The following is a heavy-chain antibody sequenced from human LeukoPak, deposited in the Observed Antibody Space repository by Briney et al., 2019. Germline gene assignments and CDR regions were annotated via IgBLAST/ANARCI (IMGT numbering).Heavy chain of an antibody. J-gene: IGHJ4*02. D-gene: IGHD4-17*01. CDR1: GGSLSGYH. CDR3: ARAATVTTFDY. Sequence: SETLSLTCTVTGGSLSGYHWNWIRQSPGKGLEWISNIFYTGNTDYNPSLKSRVTISVDTSKNQFSLKLSSVTAADTAVYYCARAATVTTFDYWGQGTLVTVSS. CDR2: IFYTGNT. V-gene: IGHV4-59*08.